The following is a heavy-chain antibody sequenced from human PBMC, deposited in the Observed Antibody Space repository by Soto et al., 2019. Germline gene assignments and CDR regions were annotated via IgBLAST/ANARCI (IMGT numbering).Heavy chain of an antibody. D-gene: IGHD1-26*01. Sequence: SETLSLTCTVSGGSISNYYWSWIRQPPGKGLEWIGCIFYSGSTNYSPSLRSRVTISVDTSKNQFSLEMSSVTAADTAVYYCARDGKVSGSATHWFDPWGQGTLVTVS. J-gene: IGHJ5*02. V-gene: IGHV4-59*01. CDR1: GGSISNYY. CDR3: ARDGKVSGSATHWFDP. CDR2: IFYSGST.